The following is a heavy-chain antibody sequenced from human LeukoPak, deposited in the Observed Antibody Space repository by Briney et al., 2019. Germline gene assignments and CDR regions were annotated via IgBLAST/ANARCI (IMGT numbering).Heavy chain of an antibody. V-gene: IGHV5-51*01. Sequence: PGESLKISCKGSGYSFTSYWIGWVRQMPGKGLEWMGIIYPGDSDTRYSPSFQGQVTISADKSISTAYLQWSSLKASETAKYYCARPGDCSGGSCYGTSFVDYWGQGTLVTVSS. D-gene: IGHD2-15*01. CDR1: GYSFTSYW. CDR2: IYPGDSDT. J-gene: IGHJ4*02. CDR3: ARPGDCSGGSCYGTSFVDY.